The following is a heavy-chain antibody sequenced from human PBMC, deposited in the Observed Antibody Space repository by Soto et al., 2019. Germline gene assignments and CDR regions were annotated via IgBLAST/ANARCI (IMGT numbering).Heavy chain of an antibody. CDR2: VSIGGST. V-gene: IGHV3-23*01. J-gene: IGHJ4*02. D-gene: IGHD2-15*01. CDR3: AKRRGAGGHFDY. CDR1: GFTFSSYA. Sequence: GGSLRLSCAASGFTFSSYAMGWVRQGPGKGLEWVAVVSIGGSTHYADSVRGRFTISRDNSKNTLSLQMNSLTAKDTAVHFCAKRRGAGGHFDYWGQGALVTVSS.